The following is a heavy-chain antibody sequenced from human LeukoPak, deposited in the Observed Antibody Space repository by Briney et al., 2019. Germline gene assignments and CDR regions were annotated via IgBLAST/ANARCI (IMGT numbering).Heavy chain of an antibody. CDR1: GFTFSDHY. Sequence: GGSLRLSCAASGFTFSDHYMDWVRQAPGKGLEWVGRTRNKANSYSTEYAASVKGRFTISRDDSKNTLYLQMNSLRAEDTAVYYCAKRFTTGTTNWFDPWGQGTLVTVSS. J-gene: IGHJ5*02. D-gene: IGHD1-1*01. CDR2: TRNKANSYST. V-gene: IGHV3-72*01. CDR3: AKRFTTGTTNWFDP.